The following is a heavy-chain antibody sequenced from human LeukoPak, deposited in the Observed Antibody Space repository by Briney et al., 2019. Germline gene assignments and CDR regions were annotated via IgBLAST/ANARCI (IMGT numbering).Heavy chain of an antibody. CDR1: GYTFTDNY. V-gene: IGHV1-2*02. CDR3: ARDGGRRLLLREFFGY. D-gene: IGHD3-22*01. CDR2: INPNSGGT. J-gene: IGHJ4*02. Sequence: RASVKVSCKASGYTFTDNYVHWVRQAPGQGLEWMGWINPNSGGTNYAQKFQGRVTMTRDTSISTAYMELSRLRSDDTAVYYCARDGGRRLLLREFFGYWGQGTLVTVSS.